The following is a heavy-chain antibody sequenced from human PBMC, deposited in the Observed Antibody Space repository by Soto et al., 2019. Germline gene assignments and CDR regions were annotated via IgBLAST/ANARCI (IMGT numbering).Heavy chain of an antibody. CDR1: GFTFEDYA. V-gene: IGHV3-9*01. Sequence: EVQLVESGGGLVQPGRSLRLSCAASGFTFEDYAMHWVRQVPGTGLEWVSSISWNSRSVGYAESVQGRFTVSRDNCKNSLYLHTDSLRAEDTADDYCLKDNGSICFVFFEYWGQGILVTVSS. D-gene: IGHD3-3*02. CDR2: ISWNSRSV. CDR3: LKDNGSICFVFFEY. J-gene: IGHJ4*02.